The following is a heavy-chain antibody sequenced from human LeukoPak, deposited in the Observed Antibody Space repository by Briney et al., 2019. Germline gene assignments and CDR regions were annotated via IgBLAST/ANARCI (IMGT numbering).Heavy chain of an antibody. J-gene: IGHJ4*02. V-gene: IGHV3-20*04. Sequence: GGSLRLSCAASGFTFDDYGMSWVRPAPGKGLEWVSGINWSGGRTGYADSLKGRFTISRDNAKNTLYLQMNSLRDEDTALYYCARDLTTSDNWGQGTLVTVSS. CDR1: GFTFDDYG. CDR2: INWSGGRT. D-gene: IGHD1/OR15-1a*01. CDR3: ARDLTTSDN.